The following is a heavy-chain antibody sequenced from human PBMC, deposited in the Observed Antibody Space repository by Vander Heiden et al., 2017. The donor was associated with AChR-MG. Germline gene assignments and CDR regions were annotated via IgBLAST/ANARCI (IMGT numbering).Heavy chain of an antibody. J-gene: IGHJ4*02. D-gene: IGHD3-10*01. CDR2: INPNSGGT. CDR1: GYSFPGYN. Sequence: QVQLMQSGAEVKKPGASVKVSCKASGYSFPGYNIYWVRQAPGQGLEWMGRINPNSGGTIYAQKFQGRVTMTRDTSISTAYLELTRLTSDDTAVYFCARDTVIKTDSWGQGTLVTVSS. V-gene: IGHV1-2*06. CDR3: ARDTVIKTDS.